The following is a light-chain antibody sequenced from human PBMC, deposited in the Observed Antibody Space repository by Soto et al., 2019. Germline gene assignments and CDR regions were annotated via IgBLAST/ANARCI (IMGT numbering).Light chain of an antibody. CDR2: DVS. CDR1: SSDVGAYNY. J-gene: IGLJ2*01. V-gene: IGLV2-14*03. CDR3: NSFTTSSTLV. Sequence: QSALTQRASVSGSPGQSITISCTGTSSDVGAYNYVSWYQHHPGKAPKLMIYDVSNRPSGVSNRFSGSKSGNTASLTISGLQAEDEADYYCNSFTTSSTLVFGGGTKLTVL.